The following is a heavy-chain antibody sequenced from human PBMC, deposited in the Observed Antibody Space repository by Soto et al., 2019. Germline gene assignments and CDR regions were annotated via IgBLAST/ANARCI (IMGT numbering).Heavy chain of an antibody. J-gene: IGHJ6*02. CDR3: ARAGPNYYYYYGMDV. CDR1: GFTFSSYA. V-gene: IGHV3-30-3*01. Sequence: QVQLVESGGGVVQPGRSLRLSCAASGFTFSSYAMHWVRQAPGKGLEWVAVISYDGSNKYYADSVMGRFTISRDNSKNTLYLQMNSLRAEDTAVYYCARAGPNYYYYYGMDVWGQGTTVTVSS. CDR2: ISYDGSNK.